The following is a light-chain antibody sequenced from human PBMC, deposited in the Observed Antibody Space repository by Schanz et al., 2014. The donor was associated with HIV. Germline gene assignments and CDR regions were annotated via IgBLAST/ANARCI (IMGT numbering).Light chain of an antibody. CDR2: DVT. J-gene: IGLJ3*02. Sequence: QSVLTQPASVSGSPGQSITISCTGTSSDVGGYDFLSWYQQHPGKAPKLMIYDVTNRPSGVPNRFSGSKSGNTASLTISGLQAEDEADYYCSSYTSTSTRVFGGGTKLTVL. V-gene: IGLV2-14*03. CDR1: SSDVGGYDF. CDR3: SSYTSTSTRV.